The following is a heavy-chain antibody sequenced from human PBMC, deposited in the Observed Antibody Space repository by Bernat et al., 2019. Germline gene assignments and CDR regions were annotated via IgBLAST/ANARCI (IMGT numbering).Heavy chain of an antibody. Sequence: QLQLQESGPGLVKPSETLSLTCTVSGGPISSSSYYWGWILQPPGKGPGWIGSIYYSGSTYYNPSLKRRVTISVDTTKNQFSLKLSSVTAADTAVYYCARTTVVTPNWYFDLWGRGTLVTVSS. CDR1: GGPISSSSYY. CDR3: ARTTVVTPNWYFDL. D-gene: IGHD4-23*01. V-gene: IGHV4-39*01. J-gene: IGHJ2*01. CDR2: IYYSGST.